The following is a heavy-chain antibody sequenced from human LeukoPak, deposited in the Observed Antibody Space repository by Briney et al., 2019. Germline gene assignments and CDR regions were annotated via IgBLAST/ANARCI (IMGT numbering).Heavy chain of an antibody. CDR1: GDSVSSNSAA. J-gene: IGHJ3*02. V-gene: IGHV6-1*01. D-gene: IGHD5-12*01. CDR3: AGGYSGYDSGPAAFDI. Sequence: SQTLSLTCAISGDSVSSNSAAWNWIRQSPSRGLEWLGRTYYRSKWYNDYAVSVKSRITINPDTSKNQFSLQLNSVTPEDTAVYYCAGGYSGYDSGPAAFDIWGQGTMVTVSS. CDR2: TYYRSKWYN.